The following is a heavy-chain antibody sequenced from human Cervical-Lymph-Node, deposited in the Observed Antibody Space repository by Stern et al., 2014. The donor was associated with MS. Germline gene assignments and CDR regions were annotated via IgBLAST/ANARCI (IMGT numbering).Heavy chain of an antibody. Sequence: VQLVESGGGLVKPGGSLRLSCAASGFSFSDYYMSWIRQAPGKGLEWVTYISGSTSYPKYADSVKGRFTISRDNTKNSLYLQMNSLSAEDTAVYYCARGYSSGWYAGIDYWGQGSLVTVSS. CDR2: ISGSTSYP. J-gene: IGHJ4*02. V-gene: IGHV3-11*06. CDR1: GFSFSDYY. D-gene: IGHD6-19*01. CDR3: ARGYSSGWYAGIDY.